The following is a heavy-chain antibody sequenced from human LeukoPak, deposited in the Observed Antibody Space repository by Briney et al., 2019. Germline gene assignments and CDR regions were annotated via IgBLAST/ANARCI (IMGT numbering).Heavy chain of an antibody. J-gene: IGHJ4*02. V-gene: IGHV4-39*01. Sequence: SETLSLTCTVSGGSISSSSYYWDWIRQPQGKGLEWIGSIYYSGSTYYNPSLKSRVTISVDTSKNQFSLKLSSVTAADTAVYYCARGEVLRYFDWLLDWGQGTLVTVSS. D-gene: IGHD3-9*01. CDR1: GGSISSSSYY. CDR2: IYYSGST. CDR3: ARGEVLRYFDWLLD.